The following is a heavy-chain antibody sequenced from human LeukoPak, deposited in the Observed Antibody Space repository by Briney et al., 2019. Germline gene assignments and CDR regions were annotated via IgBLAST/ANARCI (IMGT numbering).Heavy chain of an antibody. V-gene: IGHV4-39*07. CDR3: ARDDHYYGSGSYPLYNWFDP. CDR2: IYYSGST. J-gene: IGHJ5*02. Sequence: SETLSLTCAVSGGSISSNSYYWGWIRQPPGKGLEWIGSIYYSGSTNYNPSLKSRVTMSVDTSKNQFSLKLSSVTAADTAVYYCARDDHYYGSGSYPLYNWFDPWGQGTLVTVSS. CDR1: GGSISSNSYY. D-gene: IGHD3-10*01.